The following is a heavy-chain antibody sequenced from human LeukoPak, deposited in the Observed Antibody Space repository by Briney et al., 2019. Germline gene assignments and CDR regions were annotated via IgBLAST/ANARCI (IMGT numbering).Heavy chain of an antibody. Sequence: GSLRLSCAASGFTFSSYSMNWVRQAPGKGLEWVSSISSSSNYIYYADSVKGRFTISRDNAKNSLYLQMNSLRAEDTAVYYCARVYSSGWQFDYWGQGTPVTVSS. V-gene: IGHV3-21*01. D-gene: IGHD6-19*01. CDR1: GFTFSSYS. J-gene: IGHJ4*02. CDR2: ISSSSNYI. CDR3: ARVYSSGWQFDY.